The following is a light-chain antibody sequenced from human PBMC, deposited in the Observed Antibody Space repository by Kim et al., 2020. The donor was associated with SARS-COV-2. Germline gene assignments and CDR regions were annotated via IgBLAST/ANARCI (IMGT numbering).Light chain of an antibody. CDR3: QSYDSSLNGVL. V-gene: IGLV1-40*01. CDR1: SSNIGAGYH. J-gene: IGLJ3*02. CDR2: GNV. Sequence: RVKFSCTGSSSNIGAGYHVHWYQQLPGTAPKLLIYGNVNRPSGVPDRFSGSKSGTSASLAITGLQAEDEAHYYCQSYDSSLNGVLFGGGTQLTVL.